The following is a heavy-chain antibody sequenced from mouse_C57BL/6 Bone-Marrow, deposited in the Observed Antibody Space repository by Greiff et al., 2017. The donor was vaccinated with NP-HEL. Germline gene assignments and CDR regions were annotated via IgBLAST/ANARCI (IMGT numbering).Heavy chain of an antibody. CDR2: IDPENGDT. CDR1: GFNIKDAY. V-gene: IGHV14-4*01. D-gene: IGHD2-10*02. Sequence: VQLQQSGAELVRPGASVKLSCTASGFNIKDAYMHWVKQRPEQGLEWIGWIDPENGDTEYASKFQGKATITADTSSNTAYLQLSSLTSEDTAVYYCTKYDYAMDYGGQGTSVTVSA. CDR3: TKYDYAMDY. J-gene: IGHJ4*01.